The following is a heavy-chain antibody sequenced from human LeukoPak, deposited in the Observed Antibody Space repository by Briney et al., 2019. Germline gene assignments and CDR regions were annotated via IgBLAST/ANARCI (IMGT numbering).Heavy chain of an antibody. Sequence: GGSLRLSCAASGFTVSSNYMSWVRQAPGKGLEWVSVIYSGGSTYFADSVKGRFTISRDNSKTTLYLQMNSLRAEDTAVYYCARAFDVPAAYDYWGQGTLVTVSS. J-gene: IGHJ4*02. D-gene: IGHD2-2*01. CDR1: GFTVSSNY. CDR3: ARAFDVPAAYDY. CDR2: IYSGGST. V-gene: IGHV3-66*02.